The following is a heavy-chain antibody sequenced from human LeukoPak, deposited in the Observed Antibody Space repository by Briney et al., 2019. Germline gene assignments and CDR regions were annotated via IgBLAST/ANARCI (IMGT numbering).Heavy chain of an antibody. Sequence: PGGSLRLSCAASGFTFSSYSMNWVRQAPGKGLEWVSYISSSSSTIYYADSVKGRFTMSRDNAKKSLYLQMSSLRAEDTAVYYCARTNYDFWSGHNWFDPWGQGTLVTVSS. J-gene: IGHJ5*02. D-gene: IGHD3-3*01. CDR1: GFTFSSYS. CDR2: ISSSSSTI. V-gene: IGHV3-48*01. CDR3: ARTNYDFWSGHNWFDP.